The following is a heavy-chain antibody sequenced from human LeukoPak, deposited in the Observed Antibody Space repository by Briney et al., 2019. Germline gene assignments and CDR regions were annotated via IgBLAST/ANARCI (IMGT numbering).Heavy chain of an antibody. CDR2: IYYSGST. J-gene: IGHJ4*02. Sequence: PSETLSLTCTVSGGSISSRSYYWGWIRQPPGKGLEWIGSIYYSGSTYYNPSLKSRVTISVDTSKNQFSLKLSSVTAADTAVYYCARRYSSGRGPFDYWGQGTLVTVSS. V-gene: IGHV4-39*01. CDR3: ARRYSSGRGPFDY. CDR1: GGSISSRSYY. D-gene: IGHD6-19*01.